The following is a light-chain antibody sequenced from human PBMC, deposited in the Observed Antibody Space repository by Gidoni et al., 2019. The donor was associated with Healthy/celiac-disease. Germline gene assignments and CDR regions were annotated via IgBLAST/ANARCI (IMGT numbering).Light chain of an antibody. Sequence: SYELTQPPSVSVSPGQTARITCPGDALPKQYAYWYKQKPGQAPVLVIYKDSERPSGIPERFSGSSSGTTVTLTISGVQAEDEADYYCQSADSSGTYKVVFGGGTKLTV. CDR2: KDS. CDR3: QSADSSGTYKVV. CDR1: ALPKQY. V-gene: IGLV3-25*03. J-gene: IGLJ2*01.